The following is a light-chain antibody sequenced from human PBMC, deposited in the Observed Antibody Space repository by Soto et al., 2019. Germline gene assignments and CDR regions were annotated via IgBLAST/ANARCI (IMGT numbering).Light chain of an antibody. J-gene: IGLJ1*01. CDR1: SSDIGGHIS. V-gene: IGLV2-11*01. Sequence: QSVLTQPCSVSGSPGQSVTISCTGTSSDIGGHISVSWFQQHPDKAPKLMIYDVSKRPSGVPDRFSGSKSGNTASLTISGLHAEVDADDYCGASAVSLYGFGTGTNVTV. CDR3: GASAVSLYG. CDR2: DVS.